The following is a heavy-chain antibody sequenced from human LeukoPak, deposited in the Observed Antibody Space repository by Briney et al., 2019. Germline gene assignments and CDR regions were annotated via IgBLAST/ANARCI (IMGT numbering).Heavy chain of an antibody. D-gene: IGHD1-26*01. CDR3: ARHEVGATFDY. V-gene: IGHV4-39*01. Sequence: PSETPSLTCTVSGGSISSSSYYWGWIRQPPGKGPEWIGSIYYSGSTYYNPSLKSRVTISVDTSKNQFSLKLSSVTAADTAVYYCARHEVGATFDYWGQGTLVTVSS. J-gene: IGHJ4*02. CDR1: GGSISSSSYY. CDR2: IYYSGST.